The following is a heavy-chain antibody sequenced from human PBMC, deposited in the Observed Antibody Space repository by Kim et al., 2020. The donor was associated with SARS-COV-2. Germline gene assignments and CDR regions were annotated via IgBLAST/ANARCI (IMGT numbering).Heavy chain of an antibody. V-gene: IGHV3-21*01. CDR3: ARGAYGDYIYYYYGMDV. J-gene: IGHJ6*02. D-gene: IGHD4-17*01. CDR2: ISSSSSYI. CDR1: GFTFSSYS. Sequence: GGSLRLSCAASGFTFSSYSMNWVRQAPGKGLEWVSSISSSSSYIYYADSVKGRFTISRDNAKNSLYLQMNSLRAEDTAVYYCARGAYGDYIYYYYGMDVWGQGTTVTVSS.